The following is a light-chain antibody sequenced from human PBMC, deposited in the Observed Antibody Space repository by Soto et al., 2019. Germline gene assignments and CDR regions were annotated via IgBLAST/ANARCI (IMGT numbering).Light chain of an antibody. J-gene: IGKJ1*01. CDR1: QSISSW. CDR2: DAS. Sequence: DIQMTQSPSTLSASVGDRVTITCRASQSISSWLAWYQQKPGTAPKLLIYDASTLESGVPSRFSGSGSGTEFTLTISSLQPDDFATYYCQQYNSNSWTFGQGTKLEIK. CDR3: QQYNSNSWT. V-gene: IGKV1-5*01.